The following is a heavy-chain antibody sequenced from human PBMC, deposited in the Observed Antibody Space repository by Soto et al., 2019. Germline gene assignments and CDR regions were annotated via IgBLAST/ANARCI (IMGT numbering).Heavy chain of an antibody. CDR2: LSGSGVST. D-gene: IGHD3-22*01. CDR3: AKIEARFFYDSTGYYPFDY. V-gene: IGHV3-23*01. J-gene: IGHJ4*02. CDR1: GFPFSNYA. Sequence: GVSLRLSFVASGFPFSNYAMTWFRQAPGKELEWVSALSGSGVSTYYADSVMGRFTISRDNSKNTVYLQMNSLRAEDTAVYYCAKIEARFFYDSTGYYPFDYWGQGTLFTVSS.